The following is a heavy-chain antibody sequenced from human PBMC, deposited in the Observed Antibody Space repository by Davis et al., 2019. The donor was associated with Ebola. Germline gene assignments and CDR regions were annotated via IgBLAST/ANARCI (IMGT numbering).Heavy chain of an antibody. CDR1: GGSISSYY. J-gene: IGHJ1*01. CDR2: IYRGGRT. Sequence: MPSETLSLTCTVSGGSISSYYWSWIRQPPGKGLEWIGYIYRGGRTYFNPSLKSRVTISVDTSKNQFSLKLSSVTAADTAVYYCARSEYYYDSSGYYYVEYFQHWGQGTLVTVSS. CDR3: ARSEYYYDSSGYYYVEYFQH. V-gene: IGHV4-4*09. D-gene: IGHD3-22*01.